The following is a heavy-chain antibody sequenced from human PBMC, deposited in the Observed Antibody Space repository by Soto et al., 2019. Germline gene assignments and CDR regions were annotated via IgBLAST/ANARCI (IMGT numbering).Heavy chain of an antibody. J-gene: IGHJ3*02. Sequence: QVQLVQSGAEVRKSGASVKVSCKASGYTFTDFGINWVRQAPGQGLEWMAWISAYNGNTNYAQNLQGRVTLTTDTSTSTAYMELRSLRSDDTAVFYCARVASSSRGYAFDIWGQGTMVTVSS. CDR3: ARVASSSRGYAFDI. D-gene: IGHD6-13*01. V-gene: IGHV1-18*01. CDR2: ISAYNGNT. CDR1: GYTFTDFG.